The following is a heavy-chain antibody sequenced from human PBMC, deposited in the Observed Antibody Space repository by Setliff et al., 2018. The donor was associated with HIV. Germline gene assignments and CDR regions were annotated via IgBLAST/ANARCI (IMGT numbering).Heavy chain of an antibody. D-gene: IGHD6-6*01. CDR2: IWHDVTKD. J-gene: IGHJ4*02. V-gene: IGHV3-33*01. Sequence: GGSLRLSCAASGFSLSAHGMHWVRQAPGKGLEWVAGIWHDVTKDYYADSVKGRFSLSGDYPKNTVSLQMNSLRAEDTAVYYCARPYSTSSWFFDYWGQGTLVTVSS. CDR3: ARPYSTSSWFFDY. CDR1: GFSLSAHG.